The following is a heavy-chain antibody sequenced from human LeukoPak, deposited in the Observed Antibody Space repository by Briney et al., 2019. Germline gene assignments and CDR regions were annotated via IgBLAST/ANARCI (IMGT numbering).Heavy chain of an antibody. V-gene: IGHV3-30*04. CDR2: ISHDGKSK. CDR3: ARDMEMARWLQQHRTFDY. D-gene: IGHD5-24*01. CDR1: GFSFSDYA. Sequence: PGGSLRLSCTASGFSFSDYAMHWVRQAPGKGLEWLAIISHDGKSKEYADSVKGRFTISRDNSKKALYLQMNSLRPEDTAVYYCARDMEMARWLQQHRTFDYWGQGTLVTVSS. J-gene: IGHJ4*02.